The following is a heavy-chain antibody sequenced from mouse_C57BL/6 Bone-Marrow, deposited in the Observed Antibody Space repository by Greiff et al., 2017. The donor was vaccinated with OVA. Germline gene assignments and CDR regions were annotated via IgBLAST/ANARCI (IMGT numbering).Heavy chain of an antibody. J-gene: IGHJ1*03. CDR1: GFTFSDYY. CDR2: INYDGSST. CDR3: ARGAIVPSYWYFDV. D-gene: IGHD2-5*01. Sequence: EVKLVESEGGLVQPGSSMKLSCTAPGFTFSDYYMAWVRQVPEKGLEWVANINYDGSSTYYLDSLKSRFIISRDNAKNILYLQMSSLKSEDTATYYCARGAIVPSYWYFDVWGTGTTVTVSS. V-gene: IGHV5-16*01.